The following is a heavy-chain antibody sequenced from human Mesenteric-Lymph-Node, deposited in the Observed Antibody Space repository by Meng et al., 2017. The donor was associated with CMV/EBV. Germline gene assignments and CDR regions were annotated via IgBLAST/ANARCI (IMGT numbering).Heavy chain of an antibody. CDR3: ARARGYCSSTSCYYDY. D-gene: IGHD2-2*01. CDR1: GYTFTAYY. J-gene: IGHJ4*02. V-gene: IGHV1-18*04. Sequence: ASVKVSCKSSGYTFTAYYIHWVRQAPGQGLEWMGWISAYNGNTNYAQKLQGRVTMTTDTSTSTAYMELRSLRSDDTAVYYCARARGYCSSTSCYYDYWGQGTLVTVSS. CDR2: ISAYNGNT.